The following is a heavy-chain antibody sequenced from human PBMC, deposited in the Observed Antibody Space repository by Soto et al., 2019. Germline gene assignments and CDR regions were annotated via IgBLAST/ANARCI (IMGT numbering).Heavy chain of an antibody. J-gene: IGHJ5*02. D-gene: IGHD3-22*01. Sequence: SVKVSCKASGGTFSSYAISWVRQAPGQGLEWMGGIIPIFGTANYAQKFQGRVTITADESTSTAYMELSSLRSEDTAVYYCARLNYYDSSGYDRSPYNWFDPWGQGTLVTVSS. CDR1: GGTFSSYA. V-gene: IGHV1-69*13. CDR3: ARLNYYDSSGYDRSPYNWFDP. CDR2: IIPIFGTA.